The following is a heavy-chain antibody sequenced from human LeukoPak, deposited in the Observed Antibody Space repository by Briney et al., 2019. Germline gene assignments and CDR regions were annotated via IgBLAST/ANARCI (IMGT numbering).Heavy chain of an antibody. CDR1: GYTFTSYG. D-gene: IGHD3-10*01. Sequence: ASVKVSCKASGYTFTSYGISWVRQAPGQGLEWMGWISAYNGNTNYAQKLQGRVTMTKDPSTSKAYMELRSLRSDDMAVYYCARREFLGYMDVWGKGTTVTVSS. CDR2: ISAYNGNT. V-gene: IGHV1-18*03. CDR3: ARREFLGYMDV. J-gene: IGHJ6*03.